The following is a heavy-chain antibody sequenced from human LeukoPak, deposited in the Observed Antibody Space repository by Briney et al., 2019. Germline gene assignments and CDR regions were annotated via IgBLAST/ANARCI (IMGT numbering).Heavy chain of an antibody. CDR3: VTSTGQQFIPYDY. D-gene: IGHD6-13*01. Sequence: GGSLRLSCAASGFNVSCNYMTWIRQAPGKGLEWVSLIYGGDAAYYAESVRGRFMISRDNLKNTLFLQMNSLRAEDTAVYYCVTSTGQQFIPYDYWGQGTHVTVSS. CDR2: IYGGDAA. CDR1: GFNVSCNY. V-gene: IGHV3-66*02. J-gene: IGHJ4*02.